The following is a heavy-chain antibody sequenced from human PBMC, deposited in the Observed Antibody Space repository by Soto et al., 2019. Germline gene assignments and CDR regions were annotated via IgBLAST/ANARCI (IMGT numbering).Heavy chain of an antibody. CDR3: ARYGPPYCGSGSCFTFDY. D-gene: IGHD2-15*01. V-gene: IGHV3-7*03. J-gene: IGHJ4*02. CDR2: IKQDGSDK. Sequence: GGSLRLSCAASGFTFRSYWMNWVRQATGKGLEWVANIKQDGSDKYYVDSVKGRFTISRDNAKNSLYLQMNSLRAEDTAVYYCARYGPPYCGSGSCFTFDYWGQGTLVTVSS. CDR1: GFTFRSYW.